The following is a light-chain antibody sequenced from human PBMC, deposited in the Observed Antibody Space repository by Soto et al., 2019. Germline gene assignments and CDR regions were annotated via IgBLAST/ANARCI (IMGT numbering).Light chain of an antibody. CDR3: QKYNRAPLT. CDR1: QDINNY. CDR2: FAS. J-gene: IGKJ4*01. Sequence: DIEMTQSPSSLSASVGDRVTITCRPSQDINNYLAWYQQKPGKAPELLIYFASSLQSGVPSRISGSASGTDFTLTISSLQPEDVATYYCQKYNRAPLTFGGGTKVEIK. V-gene: IGKV1-27*01.